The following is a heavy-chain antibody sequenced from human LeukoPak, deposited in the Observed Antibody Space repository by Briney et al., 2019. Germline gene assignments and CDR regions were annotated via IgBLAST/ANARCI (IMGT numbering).Heavy chain of an antibody. J-gene: IGHJ4*02. CDR1: GFTFSSYA. CDR3: ARAGRRHCSSTSCFFDY. CDR2: ISYDGSNK. V-gene: IGHV3-30*04. D-gene: IGHD2-2*01. Sequence: GRSLRLSCAASGFTFSSYAMHWVRQAPGKGLEWVAVISYDGSNKYYADSVKGRFTISRDNSKNTLYLQMNSLRAEDTAVYYCARAGRRHCSSTSCFFDYWGQGTLVTVSS.